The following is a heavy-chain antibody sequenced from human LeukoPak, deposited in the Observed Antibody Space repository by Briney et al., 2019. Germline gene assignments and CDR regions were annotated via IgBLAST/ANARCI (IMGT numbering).Heavy chain of an antibody. CDR2: IIPIFGTA. V-gene: IGHV1-69*13. CDR3: ARAGASFHAFYYFDY. CDR1: GCTFSRYA. D-gene: IGHD1-26*01. Sequence: GASVKVSCKASGCTFSRYAISWVRQAPGQGLEWMGGIIPIFGTANYAQKFQRRVTITADESTSTAYMELSSLRSEDTAVYYCARAGASFHAFYYFDYWGQGTLVTVSS. J-gene: IGHJ4*02.